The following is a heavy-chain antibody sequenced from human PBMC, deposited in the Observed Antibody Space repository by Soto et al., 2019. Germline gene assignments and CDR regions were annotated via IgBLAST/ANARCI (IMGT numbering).Heavy chain of an antibody. V-gene: IGHV4-4*07. CDR3: ARPQYFGEDGAFNI. Sequence: QVQLQESGPGLVKPSETLSLICTVSGGSISDFYWSRIRQPAGKGLEWIGRIHTGGSTNIYPSLKSRVRLSVDTSRNQLSLPLTSVTAADTAAYYCARPQYFGEDGAFNIWGQGTVVTVSS. CDR2: IHTGGST. CDR1: GGSISDFY. J-gene: IGHJ3*02. D-gene: IGHD3-10*01.